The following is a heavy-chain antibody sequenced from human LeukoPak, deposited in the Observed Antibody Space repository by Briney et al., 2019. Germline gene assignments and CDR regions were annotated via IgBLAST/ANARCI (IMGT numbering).Heavy chain of an antibody. V-gene: IGHV1-8*02. Sequence: GASVKVSCKASGGTFSSYAISWVRQATGQGLEWMGWMNPNSGNTGYAQKFQGRVTMTRNTSISTAYMELSSLRSEDTAVYYCARWQVSFDYRGQGTLVTVSS. CDR3: ARWQVSFDY. CDR1: GGTFSSYA. CDR2: MNPNSGNT. J-gene: IGHJ4*02.